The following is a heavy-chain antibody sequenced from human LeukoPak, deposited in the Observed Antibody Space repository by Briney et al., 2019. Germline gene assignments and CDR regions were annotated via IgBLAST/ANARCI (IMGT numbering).Heavy chain of an antibody. Sequence: SETLSLTCAVYGGSFSGYYWNWIRQPPGKGLEWIGEIEYSGSTKYNPSLKSRVTISADTSKNQFSLKLSSVTAADTAVYYCARTSGDWLSWAWIGVDVWGQGTTVTVSS. CDR1: GGSFSGYY. CDR2: IEYSGST. J-gene: IGHJ6*02. D-gene: IGHD3-9*01. V-gene: IGHV4-34*01. CDR3: ARTSGDWLSWAWIGVDV.